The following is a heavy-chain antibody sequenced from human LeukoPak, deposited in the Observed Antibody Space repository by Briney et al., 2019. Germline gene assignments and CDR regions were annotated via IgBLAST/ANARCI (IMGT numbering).Heavy chain of an antibody. CDR1: GITLSNYG. D-gene: IGHD3-22*01. Sequence: GGSLRLSCAVYGITLSNYGISWVRQAPGKGLEWVACISDLVSRTNYADSVKGRFNISTDHHKNRLYLQMKRLRAEDTAVYFCAKRGVVIRVILVGFHKEAYYFDSWGQGALVTVSS. CDR3: AKRGVVIRVILVGFHKEAYYFDS. CDR2: ISDLVSRT. J-gene: IGHJ4*02. V-gene: IGHV3-23*01.